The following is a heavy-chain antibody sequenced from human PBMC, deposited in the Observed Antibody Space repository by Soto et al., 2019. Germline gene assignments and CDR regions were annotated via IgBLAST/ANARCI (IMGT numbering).Heavy chain of an antibody. D-gene: IGHD7-27*01. CDR2: INKDGSQK. J-gene: IGHJ4*02. CDR3: VRELGLAY. V-gene: IGHV3-7*03. Sequence: PGGSLLLSCAASGFPLSNYLMTWVRPAPGKGLEWVANINKDGSQKNYVDSVKGRFTIARDNGQNSLSLQINSLRVEDTAVYYCVRELGLAYWGQGALVTVS. CDR1: GFPLSNYL.